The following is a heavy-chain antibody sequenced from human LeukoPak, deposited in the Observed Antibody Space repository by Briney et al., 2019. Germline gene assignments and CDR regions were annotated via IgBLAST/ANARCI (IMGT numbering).Heavy chain of an antibody. CDR1: GFTLGSYA. Sequence: PGGSLRLSCAASGFTLGSYAIYWVRQAPGKGLEWVSGISGSGGITYFADSVKGRFTISRDNSKNTVYLQINSLRAEDTALYYCAKTRAGNSSGRDPGWPMDYWGQGTLVTVSS. J-gene: IGHJ4*02. CDR2: ISGSGGIT. V-gene: IGHV3-23*01. CDR3: AKTRAGNSSGRDPGWPMDY. D-gene: IGHD3-22*01.